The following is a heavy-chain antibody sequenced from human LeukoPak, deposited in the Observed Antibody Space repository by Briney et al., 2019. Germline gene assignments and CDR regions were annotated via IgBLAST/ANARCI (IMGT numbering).Heavy chain of an antibody. V-gene: IGHV3-20*04. Sequence: GGSLRLSCAASGFTFDDYAMHWVRQAPGRGLEWVSRVNPDGGVTNYADSVKGRFTISRDNAKNSLFLQMNSLRVEDTAVYFCARESMYTFTIWGQGTMVTVSS. CDR1: GFTFDDYA. D-gene: IGHD2/OR15-2a*01. J-gene: IGHJ3*02. CDR2: VNPDGGVT. CDR3: ARESMYTFTI.